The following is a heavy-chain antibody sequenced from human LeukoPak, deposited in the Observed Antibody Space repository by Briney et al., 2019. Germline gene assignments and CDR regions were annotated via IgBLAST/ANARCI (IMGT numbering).Heavy chain of an antibody. CDR1: GGSISSYY. CDR2: IYTSGST. Sequence: SETLSLTCTVSGGSISSYYWSWIRQPPGKGLEWIGYIYTSGSTNYNPSLKCRVTISVDTSKNQFSLKLSSVTAADTAVYYCARLPIAAAGTRDYWGQGTLVTVSS. J-gene: IGHJ4*02. D-gene: IGHD6-13*01. CDR3: ARLPIAAAGTRDY. V-gene: IGHV4-4*09.